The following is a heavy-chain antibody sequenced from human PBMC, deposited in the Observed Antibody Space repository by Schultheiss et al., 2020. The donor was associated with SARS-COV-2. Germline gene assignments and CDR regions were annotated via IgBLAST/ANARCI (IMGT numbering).Heavy chain of an antibody. V-gene: IGHV3-30*18. CDR2: ISYDGSNK. Sequence: GGSLRLSCAASGFTFSSYGMHWVRQAPGKGLEWVAVISYDGSNKYYADSVKGRFTISRDNSKNTLYLQMNSLRAEDTAVYYCAKDTFDPPRLRYFDWLLLDYYYYGMDVWGQGTTVTVSS. J-gene: IGHJ6*02. CDR1: GFTFSSYG. CDR3: AKDTFDPPRLRYFDWLLLDYYYYGMDV. D-gene: IGHD3-9*01.